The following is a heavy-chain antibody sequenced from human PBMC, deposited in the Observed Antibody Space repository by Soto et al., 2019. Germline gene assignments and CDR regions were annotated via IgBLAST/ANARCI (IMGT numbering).Heavy chain of an antibody. Sequence: ASVKVSCKASGYIFTDYYMHWVRQAPGQELGWMGRINPNSGGTNYAQKFQGRVTMTRDTSISTAYMELSSLRSDDTAVYYCARGCSGGSCYTPQPDYWGQGTLVTVSS. J-gene: IGHJ4*02. V-gene: IGHV1-2*06. CDR1: GYIFTDYY. CDR3: ARGCSGGSCYTPQPDY. D-gene: IGHD2-15*01. CDR2: INPNSGGT.